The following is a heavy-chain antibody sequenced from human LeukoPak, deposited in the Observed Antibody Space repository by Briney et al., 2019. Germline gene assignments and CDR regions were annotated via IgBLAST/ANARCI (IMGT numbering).Heavy chain of an antibody. D-gene: IGHD4-23*01. CDR1: GYTFTGYY. Sequence: ASVKVSCKASGYTFTGYYMHWVRQAPGQGLEWMGWINPNSGGTNYAQKFQGRVTMTRDTSISTAYMELSRLRSDDTAVYYCARDQDYGGTSDYWGQGTLVIVSS. CDR2: INPNSGGT. V-gene: IGHV1-2*02. CDR3: ARDQDYGGTSDY. J-gene: IGHJ4*02.